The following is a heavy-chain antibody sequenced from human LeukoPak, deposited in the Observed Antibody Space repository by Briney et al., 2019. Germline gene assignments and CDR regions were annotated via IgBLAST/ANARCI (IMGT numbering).Heavy chain of an antibody. J-gene: IGHJ3*02. CDR2: ISSSSSYT. CDR1: GFSFSDYY. V-gene: IGHV3-11*03. D-gene: IGHD2-15*01. CDR3: AWGPYCSGGSCYSSDAFDI. Sequence: PGGSLRLSCAASGFSFSDYYMSWIRQTPEEGLEWLSYISSSSSYTNYADSVKGRFTISRDNAKNSLYLQMNSLRAEDTAVYYCAWGPYCSGGSCYSSDAFDIWGQGTMVTVSS.